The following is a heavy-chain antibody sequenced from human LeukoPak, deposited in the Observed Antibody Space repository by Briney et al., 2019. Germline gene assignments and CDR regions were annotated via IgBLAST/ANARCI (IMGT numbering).Heavy chain of an antibody. D-gene: IGHD6-6*01. CDR3: ARGTVEYTNSPPVFDY. V-gene: IGHV4-34*01. CDR2: INHSGST. J-gene: IGHJ4*02. CDR1: DGSFSGYF. Sequence: SETLSLTCAVYDGSFSGYFWSWIRQPPGKGLEWIGEINHSGSTNYNPSLKSRVILSVGTSNNQFPLKLNSVTAADTALYYCARGTVEYTNSPPVFDYWGQATLVTVSS.